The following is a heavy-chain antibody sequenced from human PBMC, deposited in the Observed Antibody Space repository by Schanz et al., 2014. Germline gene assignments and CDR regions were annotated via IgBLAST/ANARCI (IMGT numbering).Heavy chain of an antibody. CDR3: VREDMVRGIRAFDI. D-gene: IGHD3-10*01. CDR2: IRSDNNYI. CDR1: GFSFSTYS. V-gene: IGHV3-21*01. J-gene: IGHJ3*02. Sequence: EVQLVESGGGLVKPGGSLRLTCEPSGFSFSTYSMNWVRQAPGKGLEWVSSIRSDNNYIYYADSVKGRFTISRDNAKNSLFLQMNSLTAEDTAVYYCVREDMVRGIRAFDIWGQGTMVTVSS.